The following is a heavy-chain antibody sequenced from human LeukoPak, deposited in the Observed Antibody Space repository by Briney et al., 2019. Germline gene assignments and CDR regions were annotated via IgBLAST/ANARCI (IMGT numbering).Heavy chain of an antibody. CDR3: ARGGQLSSYDAFDI. CDR1: GGSFSGYY. Sequence: SETLSLTCAVYGGSFSGYYWSWIRQPPGKGLEWIGEINHSGSTNYNPSLTSRVTISVDTSKNKFSLELSSVTAADTAVYYCARGGQLSSYDAFDIWGQGTMVTVSS. CDR2: INHSGST. D-gene: IGHD3-16*02. V-gene: IGHV4-34*01. J-gene: IGHJ3*02.